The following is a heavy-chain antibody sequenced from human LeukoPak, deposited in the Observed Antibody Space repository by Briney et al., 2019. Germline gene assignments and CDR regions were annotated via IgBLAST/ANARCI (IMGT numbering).Heavy chain of an antibody. D-gene: IGHD4-17*01. CDR2: IYYSGST. J-gene: IGHJ4*02. Sequence: PSQTLSLTCTVSGGSISSGGYYWSWIRQHPGKGLEWIGYIYYSGSTYYNPSLKSRVTMSVDTSKNQFSLKLSSVTAADTAVYYCARCSKGTVTTAGTSFDYWGQGTLVTVSS. CDR1: GGSISSGGYY. CDR3: ARCSKGTVTTAGTSFDY. V-gene: IGHV4-31*03.